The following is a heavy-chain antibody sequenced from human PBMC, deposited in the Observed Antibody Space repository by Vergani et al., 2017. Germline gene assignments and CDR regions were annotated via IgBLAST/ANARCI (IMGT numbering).Heavy chain of an antibody. V-gene: IGHV4-34*01. J-gene: IGHJ6*03. D-gene: IGHD6-13*01. CDR1: GGSFSGYY. CDR2: INHSGST. Sequence: QVQLQQWGAGLLKPSGTLSLTCAVYGGSFSGYYWSWIRQPPGKGLEWIGEINHSGSTNYNPSLKSRVTISVDTSKNQFSLKLSSVTAADTAVYYCARGRGSTGCMDVWGKGTTVTVSS. CDR3: ARGRGSTGCMDV.